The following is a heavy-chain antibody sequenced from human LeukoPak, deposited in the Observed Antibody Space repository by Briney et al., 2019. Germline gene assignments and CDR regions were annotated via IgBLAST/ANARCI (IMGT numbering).Heavy chain of an antibody. Sequence: GGSLRLSCAASGFTFDDYAMHWVRQAPGKGLEWVSGISWNSGSMDYADSVKGRFTISRDNAKNSLYLQMNSLRAEDTALYYCARGISGRGFDYWGQGTLVTVSS. CDR3: ARGISGRGFDY. CDR2: ISWNSGSM. J-gene: IGHJ4*02. V-gene: IGHV3-9*01. D-gene: IGHD3-10*01. CDR1: GFTFDDYA.